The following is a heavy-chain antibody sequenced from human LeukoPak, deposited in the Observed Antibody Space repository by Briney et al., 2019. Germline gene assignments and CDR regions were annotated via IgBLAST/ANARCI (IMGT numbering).Heavy chain of an antibody. V-gene: IGHV1-2*02. CDR3: ARVLYSSGWYDGDY. CDR2: INPHSGDT. CDR1: GYTFTGYY. D-gene: IGHD6-19*01. Sequence: ASVKVSCKASGYTFTGYYIHWVRQAPGQELERVGWINPHSGDTNYAQNFQGRVTMTRDTSISTAYLELSRLRSDDTAVYYCARVLYSSGWYDGDYWGQGTLVTVSS. J-gene: IGHJ4*02.